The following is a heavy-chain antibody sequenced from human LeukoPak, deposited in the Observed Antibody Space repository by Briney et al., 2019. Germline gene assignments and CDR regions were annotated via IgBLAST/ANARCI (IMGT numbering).Heavy chain of an antibody. J-gene: IGHJ4*02. CDR1: GYTFTSYG. Sequence: GESLKISCKASGYTFTSYGISWVRQAPGQGLEWMGWISSYNGNTNYAQKLQGRVTMTTDTSTTTAYMELKSLRSDDTAVYYCARSRTHRLYSGSGSYPGAFDYWGQGTLVTVSS. CDR2: ISSYNGNT. V-gene: IGHV1-18*01. CDR3: ARSRTHRLYSGSGSYPGAFDY. D-gene: IGHD3-10*01.